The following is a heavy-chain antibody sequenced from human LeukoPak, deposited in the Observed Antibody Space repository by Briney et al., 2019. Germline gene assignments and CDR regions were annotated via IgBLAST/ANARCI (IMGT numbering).Heavy chain of an antibody. Sequence: PGGSLRLSCAASGFTFISYSMNWVRQAPGKGLEWVSSISSSSSYIYYADPVKGRFTISRDNAKNSLYLQMNSLRAEDTAVYYCARGIYYYDSSGYYHDYWGQGTLVTVSS. CDR1: GFTFISYS. CDR2: ISSSSSYI. D-gene: IGHD3-22*01. V-gene: IGHV3-21*01. J-gene: IGHJ4*02. CDR3: ARGIYYYDSSGYYHDY.